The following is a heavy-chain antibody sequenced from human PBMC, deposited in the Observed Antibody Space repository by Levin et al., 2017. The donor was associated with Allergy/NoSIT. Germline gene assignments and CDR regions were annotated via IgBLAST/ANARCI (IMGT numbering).Heavy chain of an antibody. CDR1: GLTFDSHG. V-gene: IGHV3-21*01. J-gene: IGHJ4*02. D-gene: IGHD1-26*01. Sequence: GESLKISCAASGLTFDSHGMNWVRQAPGKGLEWVSAISPTGSAIFYADSVKGRFTISRDNAKNSLYLQMNSLRVEDTAVYYCARFNSGTYGFDYWGQGTLVTVSS. CDR3: ARFNSGTYGFDY. CDR2: ISPTGSAI.